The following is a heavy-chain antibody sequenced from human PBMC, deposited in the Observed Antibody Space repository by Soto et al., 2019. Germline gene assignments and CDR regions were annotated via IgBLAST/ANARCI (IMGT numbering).Heavy chain of an antibody. CDR3: AKDLKRFLEWLFLIDY. Sequence: GGSPRLSCAASGFTFSSYAMSWVRQAPGKGLEWVSAISGSGGSTYYADSVKGRFTISRDNSKNTLYLQMNSLRAEDTAVYYCAKDLKRFLEWLFLIDYWGQGTLVTVSS. CDR1: GFTFSSYA. V-gene: IGHV3-23*01. D-gene: IGHD3-3*01. J-gene: IGHJ4*02. CDR2: ISGSGGST.